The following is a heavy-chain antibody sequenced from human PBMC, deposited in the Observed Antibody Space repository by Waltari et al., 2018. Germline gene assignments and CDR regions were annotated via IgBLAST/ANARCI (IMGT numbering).Heavy chain of an antibody. D-gene: IGHD3-22*01. Sequence: LLQSGAEVKTPGAPVKVSCKASGYTFPGYAILWVRQAPGQGLEWMGRINPKNGDTHYAQKLQGRVAMTTDTSTNTASMELHSLRSDDTAVYYCLRDSSGSHFDYWGQGTLVTVSS. V-gene: IGHV1-2*06. CDR3: LRDSSGSHFDY. CDR1: GYTFPGYA. CDR2: INPKNGDT. J-gene: IGHJ4*02.